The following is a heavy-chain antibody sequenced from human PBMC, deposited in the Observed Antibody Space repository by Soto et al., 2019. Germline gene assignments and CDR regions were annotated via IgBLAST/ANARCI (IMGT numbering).Heavy chain of an antibody. CDR2: ISNDGSDK. CDR1: GFTFNNYG. CDR3: AKDQARAASHGID. V-gene: IGHV3-30*18. Sequence: ESGGGVVPPGRSLRLSCAASGFTFNNYGIHWARQAPGKGLEWVAAISNDGSDKYYADSVKGRLTISRDNSKNTVFLQMSSLRAEDTAVYYCAKDQARAASHGIDWGQGTMVTVSS. J-gene: IGHJ3*01. D-gene: IGHD6-13*01.